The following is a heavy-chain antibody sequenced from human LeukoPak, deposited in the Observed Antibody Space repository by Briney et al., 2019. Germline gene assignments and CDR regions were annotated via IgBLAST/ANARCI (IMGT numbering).Heavy chain of an antibody. D-gene: IGHD5-12*01. CDR2: ISSSSSYI. Sequence: GGSLRLSCAASGFTFSSYSMNRVRQAPGKGLEWVSSISSSSSYIYYADSVKGRFTISRDNAKNSLYLQMNSLRAEDTAVYYCARVAATTMSYYYYYGMDVWGKGTTVTVSS. CDR3: ARVAATTMSYYYYYGMDV. V-gene: IGHV3-21*01. CDR1: GFTFSSYS. J-gene: IGHJ6*04.